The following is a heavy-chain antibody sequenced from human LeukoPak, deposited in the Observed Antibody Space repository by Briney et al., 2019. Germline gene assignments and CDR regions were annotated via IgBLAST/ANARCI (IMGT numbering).Heavy chain of an antibody. CDR1: GYTFTSYY. CDR3: ARDIENWYFDL. D-gene: IGHD3-16*02. V-gene: IGHV1-46*01. CDR2: INPSGGST. Sequence: GASVNVSCKASGYTFTSYYMHWVRQAPGQWLEWMGIINPSGGSTSYAQKCQGRVTMTRDMSTSTVYMELSSLRSEDTAVYYCARDIENWYFDLWGRGTLVTVSS. J-gene: IGHJ2*01.